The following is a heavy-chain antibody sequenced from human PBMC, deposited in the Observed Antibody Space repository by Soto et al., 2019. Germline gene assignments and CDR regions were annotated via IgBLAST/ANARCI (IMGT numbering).Heavy chain of an antibody. CDR1: GFTFSSYG. Sequence: QVQLVESGGGVVQPGRSLRLSCAASGFTFSSYGLHWVRQAPGKGLEWVAVISYDGSNKYYADSVKGRFIISRDNSKNTLYLQMDSLRAEDTAVYYCAKWGGNSEWEYWGQGTLVTVSS. CDR2: ISYDGSNK. CDR3: AKWGGNSEWEY. J-gene: IGHJ4*02. V-gene: IGHV3-30*18. D-gene: IGHD5-12*01.